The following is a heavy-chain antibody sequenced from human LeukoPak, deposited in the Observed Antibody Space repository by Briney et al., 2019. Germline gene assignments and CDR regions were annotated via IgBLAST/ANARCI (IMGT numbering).Heavy chain of an antibody. CDR1: GYTFTGYY. CDR3: ARGALEGYDF. D-gene: IGHD1-1*01. J-gene: IGHJ4*02. CDR2: INPNSGGT. Sequence: ASVKVSCKAAGYTFTGYYMHWVRLAPGQGLEWMGWINPNSGGTNYAQRFQGRVTVTRDTSISTAYMELSRLTCDDTAVYYCARGALEGYDFWGQGTLVTVSS. V-gene: IGHV1-2*02.